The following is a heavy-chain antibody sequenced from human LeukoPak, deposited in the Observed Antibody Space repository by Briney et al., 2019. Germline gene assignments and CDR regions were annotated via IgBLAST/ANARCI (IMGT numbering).Heavy chain of an antibody. Sequence: GGSLRLSCAASGFTFSSYWMHWVRQAPGKGLVWVSDISSDGSSTTYADSVKGRFTISRDNAKNTLYLQMNSLRAEDTAVYYCATLTPTITTGRGGQGSLVTASS. J-gene: IGHJ4*02. D-gene: IGHD3-3*01. CDR2: ISSDGSST. CDR3: ATLTPTITTGR. CDR1: GFTFSSYW. V-gene: IGHV3-74*01.